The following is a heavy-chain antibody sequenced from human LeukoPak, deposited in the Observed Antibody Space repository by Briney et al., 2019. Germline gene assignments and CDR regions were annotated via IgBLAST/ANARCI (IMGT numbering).Heavy chain of an antibody. CDR2: IYYTGTT. V-gene: IGHV4-59*01. D-gene: IGHD6-6*01. Sequence: PSETLSLTCTVSGGSISGYYWSWIRRPPGKGLEWIGYIYYTGTTNYNPSLKSRVTISVDTSKNQFSLRLSSVTAADTAVYYCARYSTSKKPFDSWGQGTLVTVSS. CDR1: GGSISGYY. J-gene: IGHJ4*02. CDR3: ARYSTSKKPFDS.